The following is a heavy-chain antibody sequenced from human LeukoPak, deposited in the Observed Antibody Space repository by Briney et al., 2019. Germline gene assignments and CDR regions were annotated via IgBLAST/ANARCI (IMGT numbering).Heavy chain of an antibody. CDR3: ARQDYGDYPPGY. Sequence: SETLSLTCTVSGGSISSYYWSWLRQPPGKGLEWIGFIYYSGSTNYNPSLKSRVTITVDTSKNQLSLRLSSVTAADTAVYYCARQDYGDYPPGYWGQGTLVTVSS. J-gene: IGHJ4*02. CDR2: IYYSGST. D-gene: IGHD4-17*01. V-gene: IGHV4-59*01. CDR1: GGSISSYY.